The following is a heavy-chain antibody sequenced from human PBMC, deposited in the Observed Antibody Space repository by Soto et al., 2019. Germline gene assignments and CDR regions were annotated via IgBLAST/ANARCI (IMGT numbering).Heavy chain of an antibody. Sequence: ASVKVSCKASGYTFTSYGISWVRQAPGQGLEWMGWISAYNGNTNYAQKLQGRVTMTTDTSTSTAYMELRSLRSDDTAVYYCARVWQQLARDYYYYMDVWGKGTTVTVSS. CDR3: ARVWQQLARDYYYYMDV. CDR2: ISAYNGNT. CDR1: GYTFTSYG. J-gene: IGHJ6*03. D-gene: IGHD6-13*01. V-gene: IGHV1-18*01.